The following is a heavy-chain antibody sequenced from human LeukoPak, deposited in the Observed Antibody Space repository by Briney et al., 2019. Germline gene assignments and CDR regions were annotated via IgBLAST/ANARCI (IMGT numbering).Heavy chain of an antibody. V-gene: IGHV3-9*01. CDR3: ARSAPAGFSYYSYYMDV. J-gene: IGHJ6*03. D-gene: IGHD6-13*01. CDR1: GFTFDDYA. Sequence: GGSLRLSCAASGFTFDDYAMHWVRQAPGKGLEWVSGISWNSGSIGYADSVKGRFTISRDNAKNTVYLQMNSLRAEDTAVYYCARSAPAGFSYYSYYMDVWGKGTTVTISS. CDR2: ISWNSGSI.